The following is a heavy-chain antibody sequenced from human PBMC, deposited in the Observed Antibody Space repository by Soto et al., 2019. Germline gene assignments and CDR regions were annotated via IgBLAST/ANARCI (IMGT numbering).Heavy chain of an antibody. CDR2: IYDTESA. Sequence: PSETLSLTCSVSGESLSSGGYYWSWIRHHPGKGLEWIGYIYDTESAYYNPSLKSRVTISMDTSENHFAMRLTSVTAADTAVYYCSRDKITGLFDYWGQGTLVTVSA. CDR1: GESLSSGGYY. D-gene: IGHD2-8*02. V-gene: IGHV4-31*03. CDR3: SRDKITGLFDY. J-gene: IGHJ4*02.